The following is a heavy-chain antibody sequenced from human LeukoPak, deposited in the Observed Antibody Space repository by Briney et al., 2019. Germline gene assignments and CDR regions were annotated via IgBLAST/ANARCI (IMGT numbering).Heavy chain of an antibody. D-gene: IGHD2-15*01. J-gene: IGHJ4*02. CDR2: ISSSGSTI. V-gene: IGHV3-48*03. Sequence: GGSLRLSCAASGFTFSSYEMNWVRQAPGKGLEWVSYISSSGSTIYYADSVKGRFTISRDNAENSLYLQMNSLRAEDTAVYYCAREVEGIDYWGQGTLVTVSS. CDR1: GFTFSSYE. CDR3: AREVEGIDY.